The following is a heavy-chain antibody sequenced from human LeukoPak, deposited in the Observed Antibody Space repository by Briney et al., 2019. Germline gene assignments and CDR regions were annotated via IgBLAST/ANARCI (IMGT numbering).Heavy chain of an antibody. CDR3: ARAGPRGTSPFDY. CDR1: GGSISSYY. J-gene: IGHJ4*02. CDR2: IYYSGST. Sequence: PSETLSLTCTVSGGSISSYYWSWIRQPPGEGLEWIGYIYYSGSTNYNPSLKSRVTISVDTSKNQFSLKLSSVTAADTAVYYCARAGPRGTSPFDYWGQGTLVTVSS. V-gene: IGHV4-59*01. D-gene: IGHD1-1*01.